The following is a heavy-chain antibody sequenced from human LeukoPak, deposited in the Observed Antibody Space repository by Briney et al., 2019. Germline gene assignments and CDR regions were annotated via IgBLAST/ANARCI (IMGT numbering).Heavy chain of an antibody. Sequence: ASVTVSCKASGYTFTNLSWVRQAPGQSFEWMGWINADNGNTKYSQKFQGRVTITIDTSASTAYMELRSLKSEDTGVYYCARERDYYDTNGYPNNWFDPWGQGTLVTVSS. CDR3: ARERDYYDTNGYPNNWFDP. CDR1: GYTFTN. D-gene: IGHD3-22*01. J-gene: IGHJ5*02. V-gene: IGHV1-3*01. CDR2: INADNGNT.